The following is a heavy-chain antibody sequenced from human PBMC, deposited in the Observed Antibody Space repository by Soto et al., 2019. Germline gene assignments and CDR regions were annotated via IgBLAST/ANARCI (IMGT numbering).Heavy chain of an antibody. J-gene: IGHJ5*02. CDR2: IIPIFGTA. CDR3: ASIGYCSGGSCYFNWFDP. CDR1: GGTFSSYA. V-gene: IGHV1-69*13. Sequence: GASVKVSCKASGGTFSSYAISWVRQAPGQGLEWMGGIIPIFGTANYAQKFQGRVTITADESTSTAYMELSSLRSEDTAVYYCASIGYCSGGSCYFNWFDPWGQGTLVTVSS. D-gene: IGHD2-15*01.